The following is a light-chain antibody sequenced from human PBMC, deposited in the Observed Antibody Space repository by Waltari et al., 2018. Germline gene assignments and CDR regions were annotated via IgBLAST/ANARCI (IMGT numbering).Light chain of an antibody. CDR2: EGS. Sequence: QSALTQPASVSGSPGQSITISGTGTSSGVGHNYFVSWYQHHPGKAPKLIIYEGSKRPSGISNRFSGFRAGNMASLTISGLQAEDEADYYCCSYATYSPVLLGGGTKLTVL. V-gene: IGLV2-23*01. J-gene: IGLJ2*01. CDR1: SSGVGHNYF. CDR3: CSYATYSPVL.